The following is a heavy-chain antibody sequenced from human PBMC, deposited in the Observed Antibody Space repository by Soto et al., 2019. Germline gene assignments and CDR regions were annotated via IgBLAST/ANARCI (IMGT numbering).Heavy chain of an antibody. J-gene: IGHJ4*02. Sequence: QITVKESGLTLVKPTETLTLTCTFSGFSLSTNGMGVGWIRQPPGKALEWLALIYWDDDKRYSPSLRSRLTIINDPSKNQVDLTMTNMDPFDTGTYYFSPLPPCVYDFDRLSEKFDFLGQGTLVTVSS. CDR1: GFSLSTNGMG. V-gene: IGHV2-5*02. CDR2: IYWDDDK. CDR3: SPLPPCVYDFDRLSEKFDF. D-gene: IGHD5-12*01.